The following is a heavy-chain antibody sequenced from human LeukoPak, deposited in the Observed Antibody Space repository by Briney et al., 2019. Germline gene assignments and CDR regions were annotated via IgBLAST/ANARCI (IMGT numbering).Heavy chain of an antibody. CDR2: ISSSSSYI. D-gene: IGHD6-19*01. CDR1: GFTFSSYS. CDR3: AGDLSRGSGYDY. J-gene: IGHJ4*02. Sequence: PGGSLRLSCAASGFTFSSYSMNWVRQAPGKGLEWVSSISSSSSYIYYADSVKGRFTISRDNAKNSLYLQMNSLRAEDTAVYYCAGDLSRGSGYDYWGQGTLVTVSS. V-gene: IGHV3-21*01.